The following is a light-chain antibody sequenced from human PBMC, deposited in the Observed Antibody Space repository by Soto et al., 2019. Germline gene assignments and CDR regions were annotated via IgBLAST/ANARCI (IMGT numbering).Light chain of an antibody. J-gene: IGKJ1*01. CDR1: RSISRY. Sequence: EIVMTPSPNPLSVSPGEGATLSCRASRSISRYLAWYQHQPGPAPRLLIYGASTRATGIPARFSGSGSGTEFTLTISILQSEDFTVYSCLHYHNLWAFGHGTKVDIK. CDR3: LHYHNLWA. CDR2: GAS. V-gene: IGKV3-15*01.